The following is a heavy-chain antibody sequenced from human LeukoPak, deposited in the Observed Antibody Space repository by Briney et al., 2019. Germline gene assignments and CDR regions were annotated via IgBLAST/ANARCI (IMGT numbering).Heavy chain of an antibody. Sequence: PGGSLRLSCAASRFTFSRYDMSGVRRAPGKGREGVTAISGGRGGTYYADSVKGRFTITRDNSKNTLYLQMNSLRAEDTAVYYCAKVGSGHDYWGQGTLVTVSS. D-gene: IGHD2-15*01. V-gene: IGHV3-23*01. J-gene: IGHJ4*02. CDR2: ISGGRGGT. CDR3: AKVGSGHDY. CDR1: RFTFSRYD.